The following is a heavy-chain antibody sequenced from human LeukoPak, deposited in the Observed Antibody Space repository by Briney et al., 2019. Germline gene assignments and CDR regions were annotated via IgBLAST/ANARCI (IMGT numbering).Heavy chain of an antibody. J-gene: IGHJ4*02. CDR1: GFTFDDYA. V-gene: IGHV3-9*01. CDR3: ARDPAIVATIYDY. CDR2: ITWNSGSI. D-gene: IGHD5-12*01. Sequence: GGSLRLSCAASGFTFDDYAMHWVRQAPGKGLEWVSGITWNSGSIDYADSVKGRFTISRDNAKNSLYLQMNSLRAEDTAVYYCARDPAIVATIYDYWGQGTLVTVSS.